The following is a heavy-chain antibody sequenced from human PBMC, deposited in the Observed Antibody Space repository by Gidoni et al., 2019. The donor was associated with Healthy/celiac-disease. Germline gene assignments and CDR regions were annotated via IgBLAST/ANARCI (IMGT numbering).Heavy chain of an antibody. CDR1: GLSIRGGA. CDR3: ARGRFLEWLLLDREKGLFDY. CDR2: ISYDGSNK. D-gene: IGHD3-3*01. Sequence: QVQLVASGGGAVQPGGTLRRSCAAAGLSIRGGAWHWGRQAPGKGLEWVAVISYDGSNKYYADSVKGRFTISRDNSKNTLYLQMNSLRAEDTAVYYCARGRFLEWLLLDREKGLFDYWGQGTLVTVSS. J-gene: IGHJ4*02. V-gene: IGHV3-30-3*01.